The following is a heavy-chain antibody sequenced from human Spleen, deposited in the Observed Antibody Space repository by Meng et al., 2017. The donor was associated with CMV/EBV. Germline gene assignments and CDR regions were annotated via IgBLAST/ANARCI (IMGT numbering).Heavy chain of an antibody. CDR2: INHSGST. D-gene: IGHD6-13*01. CDR1: GGSFSGYY. V-gene: IGHV4-34*01. Sequence: QGRPQQLGPVLLKPSEPLSLTSAVDGGSFSGYYWSWIRQPPGKGLEWIGEINHSGSTNYNPSLKSRVTISVDTSKNQFSLKLSSVTAADTAVYYCARPAAGTPRVDYWGQGTLVTVSS. CDR3: ARPAAGTPRVDY. J-gene: IGHJ4*02.